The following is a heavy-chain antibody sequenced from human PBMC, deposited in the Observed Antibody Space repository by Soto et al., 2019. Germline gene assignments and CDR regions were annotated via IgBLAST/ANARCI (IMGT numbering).Heavy chain of an antibody. J-gene: IGHJ4*02. CDR1: GYTFTSYG. CDR2: ISAYNGNT. CDR3: AVGVRYYDFWSGYYRGPTFDY. Sequence: VASVKVSCKASGYTFTSYGISWVRQAPGQGLEWMGWISAYNGNTNYAQKLQGRVTMTTDTSTSTAYMELRSLRSDDTAVYYCAVGVRYYDFWSGYYRGPTFDYWGQGTLVTAPQ. D-gene: IGHD3-3*01. V-gene: IGHV1-18*01.